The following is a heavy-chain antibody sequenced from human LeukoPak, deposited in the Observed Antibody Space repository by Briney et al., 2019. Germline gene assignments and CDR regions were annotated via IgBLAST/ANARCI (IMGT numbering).Heavy chain of an antibody. CDR3: AKDNPHGSGIIKGEFDP. V-gene: IGHV3-30*18. CDR2: ISYDGSNK. CDR1: GFTFSSYG. D-gene: IGHD3-10*01. Sequence: PGGSLRLSCAASGFTFSSYGMHWVRQAPGKGLEWVAVISYDGSNKYYADSVKGRFTISRDNSKNTLYLQMNSLRAEDTAVYYCAKDNPHGSGIIKGEFDPWGQGTLVTVSS. J-gene: IGHJ5*02.